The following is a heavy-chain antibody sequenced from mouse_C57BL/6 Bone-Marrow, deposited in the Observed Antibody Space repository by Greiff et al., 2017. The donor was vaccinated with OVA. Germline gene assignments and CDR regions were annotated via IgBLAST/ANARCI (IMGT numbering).Heavy chain of an antibody. D-gene: IGHD2-4*01. CDR3: ARDDYDGAWFAY. V-gene: IGHV1-81*01. Sequence: VQLQQSGAELARPGASVKLSCKASGYTFTSYGISWVKQRTGQGLEWIGEIYPRSGNTYYNEKFKGKATLTADKSSSTAYMELRSLTSEDSAVYFCARDDYDGAWFAYWGQGTLVTVSA. J-gene: IGHJ3*01. CDR1: GYTFTSYG. CDR2: IYPRSGNT.